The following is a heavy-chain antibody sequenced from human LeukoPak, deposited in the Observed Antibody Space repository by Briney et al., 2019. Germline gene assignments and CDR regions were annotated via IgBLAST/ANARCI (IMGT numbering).Heavy chain of an antibody. Sequence: ASVKVSCKASGYTFTGYYMHWVRQAPGQGLEWMGWINPNSGGTNYAQKFQGRVTMTRDTSISTVYMELSRLRSDDTAVYYCARVRHYGSGTFLWAPSFDIWGQGTTVTVSS. V-gene: IGHV1-2*02. D-gene: IGHD3-10*01. CDR2: INPNSGGT. J-gene: IGHJ3*02. CDR1: GYTFTGYY. CDR3: ARVRHYGSGTFLWAPSFDI.